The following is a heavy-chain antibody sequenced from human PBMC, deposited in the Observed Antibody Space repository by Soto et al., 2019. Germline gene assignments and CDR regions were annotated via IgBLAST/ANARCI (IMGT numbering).Heavy chain of an antibody. V-gene: IGHV3-73*02. D-gene: IGHD3-3*01. CDR2: IRRKANNYAT. J-gene: IGHJ4*02. CDR3: TRGIDVCSGYPSYYLDY. Sequence: EVQLVESGGGLVQPGGSLKLSCAASGFIFIDAALHWVRQASGKGLEWVGRIRRKANNYATTYAASVEGRFAISRDDSKNTAYLQMNSLKTEDTAIYYCTRGIDVCSGYPSYYLDYWGQGTLVTVSS. CDR1: GFIFIDAA.